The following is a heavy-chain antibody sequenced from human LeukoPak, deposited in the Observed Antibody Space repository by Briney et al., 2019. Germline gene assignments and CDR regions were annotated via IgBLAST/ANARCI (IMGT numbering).Heavy chain of an antibody. CDR3: GGNTAMVNYYYYYMDV. CDR1: GGSITGYY. J-gene: IGHJ6*03. V-gene: IGHV4-59*07. CDR2: IYYSGST. D-gene: IGHD5-18*01. Sequence: SDTLSLTCTVSGGSITGYYWSWLRQPPGKGLEWIVHIYYSGSTNYNPSFKSRVTMSVDTSKKQFSLKVNSVTAGDTALYYCGGNTAMVNYYYYYMDVWGKGTTVTVSS.